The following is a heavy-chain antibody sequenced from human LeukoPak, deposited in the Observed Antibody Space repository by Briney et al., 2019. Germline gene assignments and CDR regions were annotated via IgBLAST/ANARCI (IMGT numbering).Heavy chain of an antibody. V-gene: IGHV3-23*01. CDR2: FSGSGGST. D-gene: IGHD4-17*01. CDR1: GFTFSSYS. CDR3: ARSQDDYGDYSDAFDI. J-gene: IGHJ3*02. Sequence: PGGSLRLSCAASGFTFSSYSMNWVRQAPGKGLEWVSGFSGSGGSTYYADSVKGRFTISRDNSKNTLYLQMNSLRAEDTAVYYCARSQDDYGDYSDAFDIWGQGTMVTVSS.